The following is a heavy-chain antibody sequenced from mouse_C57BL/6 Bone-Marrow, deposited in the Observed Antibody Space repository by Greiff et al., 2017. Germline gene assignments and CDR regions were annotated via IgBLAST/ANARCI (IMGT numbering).Heavy chain of an antibody. Sequence: VQLQQSGAELVRPGASVKLSCTASGFNIKDDYMHWVKQRPEQGREWIGWIDPENGDTEYASKFQGKATITADTSSNTAYLQLSSLTSEDTAVYYCTAWGYYWYFDVWGTGTTVTVSS. CDR3: TAWGYYWYFDV. J-gene: IGHJ1*03. D-gene: IGHD2-2*01. CDR2: IDPENGDT. V-gene: IGHV14-4*01. CDR1: GFNIKDDY.